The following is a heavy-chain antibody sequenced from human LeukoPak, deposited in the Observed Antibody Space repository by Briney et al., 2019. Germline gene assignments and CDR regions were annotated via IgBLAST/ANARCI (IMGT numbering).Heavy chain of an antibody. CDR1: GYSISSDYY. CDR3: ARDGFYDSSGYYYNWVFDY. V-gene: IGHV4-38-2*02. D-gene: IGHD3-22*01. J-gene: IGHJ4*02. Sequence: SETLSLTCSVSGYSISSDYYWGWIRQPPGKGLEWIGSIYHSGRTYYNPSVKSRVTISVVTSKNQFSLRLSSVTAADTAVYYCARDGFYDSSGYYYNWVFDYWGQGTLVTVSS. CDR2: IYHSGRT.